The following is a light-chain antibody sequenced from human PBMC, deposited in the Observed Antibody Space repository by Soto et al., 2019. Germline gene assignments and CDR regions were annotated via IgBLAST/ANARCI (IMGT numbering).Light chain of an antibody. V-gene: IGLV2-14*01. CDR2: EVI. Sequence: QSVLTQPPSASGSPGQSVTISCTGTFNDVGGYNYVSWYQQYPGKAPKLMIYEVINRPSGVSNRFSGSKSGNTASLIISGLQAEDEADYYCSSYTSSSTLVFGGGTKLTVL. CDR1: FNDVGGYNY. CDR3: SSYTSSSTLV. J-gene: IGLJ2*01.